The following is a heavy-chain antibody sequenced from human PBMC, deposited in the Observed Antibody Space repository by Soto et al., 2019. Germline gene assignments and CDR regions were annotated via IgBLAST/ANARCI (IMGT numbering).Heavy chain of an antibody. CDR2: ISYDGSNK. CDR3: ARDIRFGESWYYGMDV. Sequence: PGGSLRLSCAASGFTFSSYAMHWVRQAPGKGLEWVAVISYDGSNKYYADSVKGRFTISRDNSKNTLYLQMNSLRAEDTAVYYCARDIRFGESWYYGMDVWGQGTTVTVSS. J-gene: IGHJ6*02. D-gene: IGHD3-10*01. CDR1: GFTFSSYA. V-gene: IGHV3-30-3*01.